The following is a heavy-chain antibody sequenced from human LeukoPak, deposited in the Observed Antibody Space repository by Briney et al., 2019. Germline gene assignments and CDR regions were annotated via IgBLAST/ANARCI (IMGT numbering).Heavy chain of an antibody. CDR1: GYTFTSYD. D-gene: IGHD2-2*02. V-gene: IGHV1-8*01. CDR3: ARVAAEVVGVPGAIGFGWLRRDYYYMDV. J-gene: IGHJ6*03. Sequence: VASVKVSCKASGYTFTSYDINWVRQATGQGLEWMGWMNPNSGNTGYAQKFQGRVTMTRNTSISTAYMELSSLRSEDTAVYYCARVAAEVVGVPGAIGFGWLRRDYYYMDVWGKGTTVTVSS. CDR2: MNPNSGNT.